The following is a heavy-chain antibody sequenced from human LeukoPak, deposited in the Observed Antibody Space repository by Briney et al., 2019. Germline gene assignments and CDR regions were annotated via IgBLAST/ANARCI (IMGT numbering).Heavy chain of an antibody. CDR2: IWYDGSNK. CDR3: ARDTATHLLWFGEFQRTNWFDP. Sequence: QPGGSLRLSCAASGFTFSNYSMICVRQAPGKGLEWVAVIWYDGSNKYYADSVKGRFTISRDNSKNTLYLQMNSLRAEDTAVYYCARDTATHLLWFGEFQRTNWFDPWGQGTLVTVSS. D-gene: IGHD3-10*01. V-gene: IGHV3-33*08. J-gene: IGHJ5*02. CDR1: GFTFSNYS.